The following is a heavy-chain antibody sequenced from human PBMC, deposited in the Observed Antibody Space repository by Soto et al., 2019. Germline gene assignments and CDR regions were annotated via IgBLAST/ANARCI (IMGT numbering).Heavy chain of an antibody. CDR3: ARDRGSKSYYYYGMDV. D-gene: IGHD2-2*01. Sequence: QVQLVESGGGVVQPGRSLRLSCAACGFTFSSYAMHLVRQAPGKGLEWVAVISYDGSNKYYADSVKGRFTISRDNSKNTLYVQMNSLRAEDTAVYYCARDRGSKSYYYYGMDVWGQGTTVTVS. CDR1: GFTFSSYA. CDR2: ISYDGSNK. J-gene: IGHJ6*02. V-gene: IGHV3-30*01.